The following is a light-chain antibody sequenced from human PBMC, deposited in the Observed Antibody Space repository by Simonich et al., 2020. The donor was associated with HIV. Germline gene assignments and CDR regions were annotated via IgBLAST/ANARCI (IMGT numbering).Light chain of an antibody. Sequence: DIVMTQTPLSLSVTPGQPASISCKSSQSLLHSDGKTYLYWYLQKLGQSPHLVVYEVSNRFSGVPDRFSGSGSGTDFTLKISRVEAEDVGIYYCAQSVQLPLTFGGGTKVEIK. CDR3: AQSVQLPLT. CDR1: QSLLHSDGKTY. V-gene: IGKV2D-29*02. J-gene: IGKJ4*01. CDR2: EVS.